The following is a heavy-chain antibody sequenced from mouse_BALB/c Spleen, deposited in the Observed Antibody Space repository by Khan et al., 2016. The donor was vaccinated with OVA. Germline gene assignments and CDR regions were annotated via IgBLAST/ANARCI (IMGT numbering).Heavy chain of an antibody. V-gene: IGHV1-9*01. Sequence: QVQLQQSGAELMKPGASVKISCKATGFTFSNYWIEWVKQRPGHGLEWIGQILPGSGDTNYNEKFEGKATFTAATSSNTAYMQLSSLTSEDSAVYYCALYGSRGDYWGQGTTLTVSS. CDR2: ILPGSGDT. CDR1: GFTFSNYW. D-gene: IGHD1-1*01. J-gene: IGHJ2*01. CDR3: ALYGSRGDY.